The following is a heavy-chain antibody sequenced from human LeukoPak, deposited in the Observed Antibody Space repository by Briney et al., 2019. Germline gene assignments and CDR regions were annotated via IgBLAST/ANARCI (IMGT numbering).Heavy chain of an antibody. CDR2: MTGPADTT. CDR3: AKGAEIDH. V-gene: IGHV3-23*01. Sequence: GGSLRLSCAASGFIFNNFAMSWVRQPPGKVLEWLSAMTGPADTTYYAESVKGRFTISRDYSKSMVFLQMNSLRVEDTAIYYCAKGAEIDHWGQGTLVTVSS. J-gene: IGHJ4*02. CDR1: GFIFNNFA.